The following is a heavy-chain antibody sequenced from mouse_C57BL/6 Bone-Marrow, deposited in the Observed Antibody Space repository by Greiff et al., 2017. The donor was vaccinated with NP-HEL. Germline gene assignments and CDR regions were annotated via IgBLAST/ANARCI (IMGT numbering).Heavy chain of an antibody. CDR2: ISSGGSYT. V-gene: IGHV5-6*01. J-gene: IGHJ3*01. Sequence: EVKLMESGGDLVKPGGSLKLSCAASGFTFSSYGMSWVRQTPDKRLEWVATISSGGSYTYYPDSVKGRFTISRDNAKNTLYLQMSSLKSEDTAMYYCARQTIRTWFAYWGQGTLVTVSA. CDR3: ARQTIRTWFAY. D-gene: IGHD2-12*01. CDR1: GFTFSSYG.